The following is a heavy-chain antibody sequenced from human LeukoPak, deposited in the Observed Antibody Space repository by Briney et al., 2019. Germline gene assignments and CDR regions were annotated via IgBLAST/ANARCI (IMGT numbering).Heavy chain of an antibody. Sequence: GGSLRLSCAASGFTFSSYSMNCVRQAPGKGLEWVSYISSSSSTIYYADSVKGRFTISRDNAKNSLYLQMNSLRAEDTAVYYCARGGYCSSTSCQNTDYWGQGTLVTVSS. J-gene: IGHJ4*02. V-gene: IGHV3-48*01. CDR2: ISSSSSTI. CDR1: GFTFSSYS. D-gene: IGHD2-2*01. CDR3: ARGGYCSSTSCQNTDY.